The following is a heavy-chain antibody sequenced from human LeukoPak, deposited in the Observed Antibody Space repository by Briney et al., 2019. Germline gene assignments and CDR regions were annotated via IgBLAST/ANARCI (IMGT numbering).Heavy chain of an antibody. CDR3: ARRAGAYSHPYDY. V-gene: IGHV3-23*01. Sequence: PGGSLRLSCAASGFTFSSYAMGWVRQAPGKGLEWVSAISGSGGSTYYADSVKGRFTISRDNSKNTLYLQMNSLRAEDTAVYYCARRAGAYSHPYDYWGQGTLVTVSS. CDR1: GFTFSSYA. CDR2: ISGSGGST. J-gene: IGHJ4*02. D-gene: IGHD4/OR15-4a*01.